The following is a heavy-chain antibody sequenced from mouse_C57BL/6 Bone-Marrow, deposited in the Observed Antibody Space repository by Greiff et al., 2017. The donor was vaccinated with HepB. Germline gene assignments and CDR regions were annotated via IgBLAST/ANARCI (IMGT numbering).Heavy chain of an antibody. J-gene: IGHJ1*03. Sequence: DVKLVESGGGLVQSGRSLRLSCATSGFTFSDFYMEWVRQAPGKGLEWIAASRNKANDYTTEYSTSVKGRFIVSRDTSQSILYLQMNALRAEDTAIYYCARDADYYGRPYWYFDVWGTGTTVTVSS. CDR2: SRNKANDYTT. D-gene: IGHD1-1*01. V-gene: IGHV7-1*01. CDR1: GFTFSDFY. CDR3: ARDADYYGRPYWYFDV.